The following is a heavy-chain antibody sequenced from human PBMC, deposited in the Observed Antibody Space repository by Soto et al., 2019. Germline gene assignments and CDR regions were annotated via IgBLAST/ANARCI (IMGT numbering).Heavy chain of an antibody. CDR1: GFTFSSYA. V-gene: IGHV3-23*01. J-gene: IGHJ4*02. CDR2: ISANGGGT. CDR3: AKGTGRAMTGNYYDH. D-gene: IGHD3-10*01. Sequence: PGGSLRLSCAASGFTFSSYAMSWVRQAPGKGLEWVSVISANGGGTYYTDSVKGRLTISRDNSKNTLYLQMNSLRDEETAIYYCAKGTGRAMTGNYYDHWGQGTLVTVSS.